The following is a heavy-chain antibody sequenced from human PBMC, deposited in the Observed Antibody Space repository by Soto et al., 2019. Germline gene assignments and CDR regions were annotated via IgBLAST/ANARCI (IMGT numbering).Heavy chain of an antibody. Sequence: QVPLVESGGGVVQPGRSLRLSCAASGFTCSNYGMHGVRRAPGKGLEWVAVIWYDGSNKYYADSVKGRFTISRDSSKNTLYLQMNSLRAEDTAVYYCARTPKSSPYYFDNWGQGTLVTVSS. CDR3: ARTPKSSPYYFDN. CDR1: GFTCSNYG. V-gene: IGHV3-33*01. CDR2: IWYDGSNK. J-gene: IGHJ4*02.